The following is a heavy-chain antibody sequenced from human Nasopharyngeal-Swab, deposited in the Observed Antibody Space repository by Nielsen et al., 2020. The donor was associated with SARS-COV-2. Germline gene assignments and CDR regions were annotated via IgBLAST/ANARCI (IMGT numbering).Heavy chain of an antibody. Sequence: SETLSLTCTVSGGSISSGGYYWSWIRQHPGKGLEWIGYIYYSGSTYYNPSLKSRVTISVDTSKNQFSLKLSSVTAADTAVYYCARGTTIFGVVITPFDYWGQGTLVTVSS. D-gene: IGHD3-3*01. CDR1: GGSISSGGYY. CDR2: IYYSGST. J-gene: IGHJ4*02. CDR3: ARGTTIFGVVITPFDY. V-gene: IGHV4-31*03.